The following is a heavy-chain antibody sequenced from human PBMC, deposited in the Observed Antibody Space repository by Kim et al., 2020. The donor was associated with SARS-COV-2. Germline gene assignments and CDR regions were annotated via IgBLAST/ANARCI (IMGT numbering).Heavy chain of an antibody. J-gene: IGHJ4*02. V-gene: IGHV3-23*03. CDR3: ATTTSGWIFDY. Sequence: TLYAASVKAQFSISKDDSKSTLYLQDNSRRAGDTAVYYCATTTSGWIFDYWGQGTMVTVSS. D-gene: IGHD6-19*01. CDR2: T.